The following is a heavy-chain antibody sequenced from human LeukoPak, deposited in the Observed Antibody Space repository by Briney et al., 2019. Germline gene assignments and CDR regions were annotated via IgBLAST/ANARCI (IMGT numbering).Heavy chain of an antibody. CDR3: ARVLTTVTTHYYYYMDV. J-gene: IGHJ6*03. V-gene: IGHV4-34*01. CDR1: GGSFSGYY. CDR2: INHSGST. D-gene: IGHD4-17*01. Sequence: SETLSLTCAVYGGSFSGYYWSWIRQPPGKGLEWIGEINHSGSTNYNPSLKSRVTISVDTSKNQFSLKLSSVTAADTAVYYCARVLTTVTTHYYYYMDVWGKGTTVTVSS.